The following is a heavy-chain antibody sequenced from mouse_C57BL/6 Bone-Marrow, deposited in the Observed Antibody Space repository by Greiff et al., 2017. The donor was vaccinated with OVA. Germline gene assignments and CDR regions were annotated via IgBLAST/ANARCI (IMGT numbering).Heavy chain of an antibody. CDR3: ASSYEAMDY. Sequence: VQLQQSGAELARPGASVKLSCKASGYTFTSYGISWVKQRPGQGLEWIGEIFPRSGYTYYNENFKGKAKQNANKSSSTECMGLRSLTSEDSAVYVCASSYEAMDYWGQGTSVTVSS. CDR1: GYTFTSYG. V-gene: IGHV1-81*01. CDR2: IFPRSGYT. D-gene: IGHD1-1*01. J-gene: IGHJ4*01.